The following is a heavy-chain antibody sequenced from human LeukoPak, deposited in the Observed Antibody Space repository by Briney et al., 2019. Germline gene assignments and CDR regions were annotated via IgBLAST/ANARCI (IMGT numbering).Heavy chain of an antibody. D-gene: IGHD3-22*01. V-gene: IGHV3-23*01. Sequence: PGGSLRLSCAASGFTFSSYAVSWVRQAPGKGPEWVSAISGSGGSTYYADSVKGRFTISRDNSKNTLYLQMNSLRAEDTAVYYCAKDIRYYYDSSGYPDAFDIWGQGTMVTVSS. J-gene: IGHJ3*02. CDR2: ISGSGGST. CDR3: AKDIRYYYDSSGYPDAFDI. CDR1: GFTFSSYA.